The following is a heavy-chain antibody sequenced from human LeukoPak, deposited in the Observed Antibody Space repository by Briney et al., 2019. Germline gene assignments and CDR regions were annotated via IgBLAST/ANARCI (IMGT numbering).Heavy chain of an antibody. CDR3: ATPGIRDQYDFDL. CDR1: GFTFSSYW. D-gene: IGHD6-13*01. CDR2: INTDGSST. V-gene: IGHV3-74*01. J-gene: IGHJ4*02. Sequence: GGSLRLSCVVPGFTFSSYWMHWIRQAPGKGPVWVSRINTDGSSTNYADSVKGRFTISRDNVKNTVYLQMNSLRAEDTAVYYCATPGIRDQYDFDLWGQGTLVTVSS.